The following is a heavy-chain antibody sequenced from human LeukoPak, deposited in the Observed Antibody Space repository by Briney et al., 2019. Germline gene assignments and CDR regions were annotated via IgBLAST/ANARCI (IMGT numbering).Heavy chain of an antibody. CDR1: GFTFSSYA. V-gene: IGHV3-23*01. D-gene: IGHD1-26*01. J-gene: IGHJ4*02. Sequence: GGSLRLSCAASGFTFSSYAMSWVRQAPGKGLEWVSAISGSGGSTYYADSVKGRFTISRDNSKNTLYLQTNSLRAEDTAVYYCARSLSGSYRPRPFDYWGQGTLVTVSS. CDR3: ARSLSGSYRPRPFDY. CDR2: ISGSGGST.